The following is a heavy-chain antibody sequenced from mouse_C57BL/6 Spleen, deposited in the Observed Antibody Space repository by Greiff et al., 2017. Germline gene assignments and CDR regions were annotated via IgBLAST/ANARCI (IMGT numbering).Heavy chain of an antibody. D-gene: IGHD1-1*01. J-gene: IGHJ4*01. V-gene: IGHV1-55*01. CDR1: GYTFTSYW. CDR2: IYPGSGST. CDR3: ARQFNYYGSKSDYYAMDY. Sequence: QVQLQQPGAELVKPGASVKMSCKASGYTFTSYWITWVKQRPGQGLEWIGDIYPGSGSTNYNEKFKSKATLTVDTSSSTAYMQLSSLTSEDSAVYYCARQFNYYGSKSDYYAMDYWGQGTSGTVSS.